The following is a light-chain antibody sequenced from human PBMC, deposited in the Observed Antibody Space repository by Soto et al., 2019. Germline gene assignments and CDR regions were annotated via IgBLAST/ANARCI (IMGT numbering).Light chain of an antibody. CDR3: QQYNNWPS. CDR1: QSVNNN. V-gene: IGKV3-15*01. J-gene: IGKJ5*01. CDR2: GAS. Sequence: ETLMTQSPSTLSVSQGEIGNLSRRASQSVNNNLAWYQQKLGQAPRVLIYGASTRATGIPARFTGSGSGTEFILTITSLQSEDSAVYFCQQYNNWPSFGQGTRLEIK.